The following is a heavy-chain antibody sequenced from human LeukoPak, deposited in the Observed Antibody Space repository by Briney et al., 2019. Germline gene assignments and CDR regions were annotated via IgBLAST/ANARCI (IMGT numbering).Heavy chain of an antibody. CDR2: ISGYSGDT. CDR1: GYRFYSYG. D-gene: IGHD3-10*01. V-gene: IGHV1-18*01. Sequence: ASVKVSCKASGYRFYSYGVSWVRQAPGQGLEWMGWISGYSGDTKYAQNLEGRVTLTTDTSTSTAYMELRSLRSDDTAVYYCARVSYYAAGNDYWGQGTLVTVSS. CDR3: ARVSYYAAGNDY. J-gene: IGHJ4*02.